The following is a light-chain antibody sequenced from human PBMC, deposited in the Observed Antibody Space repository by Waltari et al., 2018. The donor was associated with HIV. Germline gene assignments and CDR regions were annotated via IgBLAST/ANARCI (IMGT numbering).Light chain of an antibody. J-gene: IGLJ3*02. Sequence: QSVLTQPPSASGTPGQRVTISCSGSNSNIGSNPVYLYQQFPGTAPKLLIYRDNQRPSGVPDRFSGSKSGTSASLAISGLRSEDEADYYCAAWDHSLSARVFGGGTKMTVL. CDR3: AAWDHSLSARV. V-gene: IGLV1-47*01. CDR2: RDN. CDR1: NSNIGSNP.